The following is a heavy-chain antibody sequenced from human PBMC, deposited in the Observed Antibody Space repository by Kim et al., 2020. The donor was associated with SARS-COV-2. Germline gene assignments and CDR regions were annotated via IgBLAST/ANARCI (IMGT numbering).Heavy chain of an antibody. Sequence: GGSLRLSCAASGFTFSSYAMHWVRQAPGKGLEWVAVISYDGSNKYYADSVKGRFTISRDNSKNTLYLQMNSLRAEDTAVYYCARDLKRYCSSISCPFDYWGQGTLVTVPS. CDR1: GFTFSSYA. D-gene: IGHD2-2*01. CDR2: ISYDGSNK. V-gene: IGHV3-30-3*01. CDR3: ARDLKRYCSSISCPFDY. J-gene: IGHJ4*02.